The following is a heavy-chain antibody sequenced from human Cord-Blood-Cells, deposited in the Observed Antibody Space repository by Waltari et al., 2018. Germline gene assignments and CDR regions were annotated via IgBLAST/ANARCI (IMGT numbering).Heavy chain of an antibody. V-gene: IGHV4-34*01. Sequence: QVQLQQWGAGLLKPSETLSLTCAVYGGSFSGYYWSWNRQPPGKGLEWIGESNHSGSTNYNPSLKSRVTIAVDTSKNQFSLKLSAVTAADTAVYYCASSGWYNWFDPWGQGTLVTVSS. J-gene: IGHJ5*02. D-gene: IGHD6-19*01. CDR3: ASSGWYNWFDP. CDR2: SNHSGST. CDR1: GGSFSGYY.